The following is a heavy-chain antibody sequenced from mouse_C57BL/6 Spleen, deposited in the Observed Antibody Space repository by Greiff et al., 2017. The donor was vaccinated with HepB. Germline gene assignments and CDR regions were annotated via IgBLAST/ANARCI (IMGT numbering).Heavy chain of an antibody. CDR1: GYTFTSYW. Sequence: QVHVKQSGAELVKPGASVKLSCKASGYTFTSYWMHWVKQRPGQGLEWIGMIHPNSGSTNYNEKFKSKATLTVDKSSSTAYMQLSSLTSEDSAVYYCARWNYVDSYAMDDWGQGTSVTVSS. D-gene: IGHD1-1*01. CDR2: IHPNSGST. V-gene: IGHV1-64*01. J-gene: IGHJ4*01. CDR3: ARWNYVDSYAMDD.